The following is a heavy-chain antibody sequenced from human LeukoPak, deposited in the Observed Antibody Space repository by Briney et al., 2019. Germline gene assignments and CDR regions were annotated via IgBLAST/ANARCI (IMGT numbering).Heavy chain of an antibody. D-gene: IGHD6-13*01. V-gene: IGHV3-74*01. CDR1: DFTFSSHW. J-gene: IGHJ4*02. CDR3: ARGIASSRSVAIDL. CDR2: LSGDGITT. Sequence: GGSLRLSCAASDFTFSSHWMYWVRQAPGKGLVWVARLSGDGITTRHADSVKGRFTISRDNAKNTLYLQMNSLRVEATALYYCARGIASSRSVAIDLWGQGTLVAVSS.